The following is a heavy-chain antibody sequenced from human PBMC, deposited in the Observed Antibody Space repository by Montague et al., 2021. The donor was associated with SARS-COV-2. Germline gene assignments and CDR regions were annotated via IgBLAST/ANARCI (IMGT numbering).Heavy chain of an antibody. CDR1: GFTVSQYS. CDR3: ARALSASYSVGGDSFDI. Sequence: SLRLSGAASGFTVSQYSLNWVRQAPWKVLEWVSSLSTSSLYLYHSSSXXVLFPISRANAKNSLFLQLDSLRAEDTAVYYCARALSASYSVGGDSFDIWGQGTMVTVSS. CDR2: LSTSSLYL. J-gene: IGHJ3*02. D-gene: IGHD5/OR15-5a*01. V-gene: IGHV3-21*01.